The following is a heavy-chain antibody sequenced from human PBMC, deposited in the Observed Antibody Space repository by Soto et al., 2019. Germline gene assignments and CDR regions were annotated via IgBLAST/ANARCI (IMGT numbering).Heavy chain of an antibody. Sequence: ASVKVSFKASGYTFTSYGISWVRQAPGQGLEWMGWISAYNGNTNYAQKLQGRVTMTTDTSTSTAYMELRSLRSDDTAVYYCARVVTLDYSIAAAGTTYYYMEVWGKGTTVTVSS. V-gene: IGHV1-18*01. CDR3: ARVVTLDYSIAAAGTTYYYMEV. J-gene: IGHJ6*03. D-gene: IGHD6-13*01. CDR2: ISAYNGNT. CDR1: GYTFTSYG.